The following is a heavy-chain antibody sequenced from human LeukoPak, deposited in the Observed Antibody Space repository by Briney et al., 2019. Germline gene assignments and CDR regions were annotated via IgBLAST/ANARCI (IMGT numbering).Heavy chain of an antibody. Sequence: PGGSLRLSCSASGFPFSSYAMEWVRQAPGKGLEYVSAISDSGGSTYYADSVKGRFPISRDNSKNTLYLQMSSLRAEDTAVYFCVRGYSFGPYGMDVWGQGTTVTVSS. CDR2: ISDSGGST. CDR3: VRGYSFGPYGMDV. D-gene: IGHD2-15*01. V-gene: IGHV3-64D*09. J-gene: IGHJ6*02. CDR1: GFPFSSYA.